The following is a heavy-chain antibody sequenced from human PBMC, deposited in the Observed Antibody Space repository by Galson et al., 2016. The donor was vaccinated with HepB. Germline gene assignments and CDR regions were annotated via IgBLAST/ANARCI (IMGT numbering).Heavy chain of an antibody. D-gene: IGHD2-15*01. CDR3: ARDLVEFCSGSSCQRGGMDV. V-gene: IGHV3-74*01. CDR1: GFTFSTYG. CDR2: INNDGSSI. Sequence: SLRLSCAASGFTFSTYGMHWVRQAPGRGLVSVSRINNDGSSINYVDSVKGRFTSSRDNAKNTLFLQMNSLRAEDTAVYYCARDLVEFCSGSSCQRGGMDVWGQGTTVTVSS. J-gene: IGHJ6*02.